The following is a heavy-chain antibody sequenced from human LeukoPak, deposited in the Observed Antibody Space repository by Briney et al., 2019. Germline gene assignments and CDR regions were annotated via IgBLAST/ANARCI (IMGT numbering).Heavy chain of an antibody. D-gene: IGHD3-10*01. V-gene: IGHV1-69*04. Sequence: SVRPSGKAVQRTFSSYAISWVGRAPGHRRKWRGRIIPILGIANYAQKFQGRVTITADKSTSTAYMELSSLRSEDTAVYYCAIRFSRGSGSAIDYWGQGTLVAVSS. CDR1: QRTFSSYA. J-gene: IGHJ4*02. CDR3: AIRFSRGSGSAIDY. CDR2: IIPILGIA.